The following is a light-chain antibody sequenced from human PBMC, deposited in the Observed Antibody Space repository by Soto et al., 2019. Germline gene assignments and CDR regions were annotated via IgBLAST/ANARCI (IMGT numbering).Light chain of an antibody. Sequence: EIVLTQSPGTLSLSPGERATLSCRASQSVSSSYLAWYQQKPGQAPWLLIYGASSRASGVPDRFSGSGSGTDFTLTISRLEPEDFAVYYCQQYGNSPLSFGGGTKVEIK. CDR3: QQYGNSPLS. CDR1: QSVSSSY. V-gene: IGKV3-20*01. CDR2: GAS. J-gene: IGKJ4*01.